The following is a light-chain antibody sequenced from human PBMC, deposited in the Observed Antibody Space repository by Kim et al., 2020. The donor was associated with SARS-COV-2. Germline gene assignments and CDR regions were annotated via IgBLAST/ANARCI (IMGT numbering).Light chain of an antibody. CDR1: QSIRSY. CDR2: AAS. J-gene: IGKJ2*01. CDR3: QQSYKTPYT. V-gene: IGKV1-39*01. Sequence: GDRVTITCRASQSIRSYLNWYQQKPGKAPKLLIYAASSLQIGVSSRFSGGGSGTEFTLTISSLQPEDFTTYYCQQSYKTPYTFG.